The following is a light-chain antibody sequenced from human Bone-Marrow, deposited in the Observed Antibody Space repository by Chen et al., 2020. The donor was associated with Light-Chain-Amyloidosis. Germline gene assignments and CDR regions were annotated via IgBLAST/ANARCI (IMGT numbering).Light chain of an antibody. CDR3: QHYNNWPLA. CDR2: GAS. CDR1: QSVSSN. J-gene: IGKJ1*01. Sequence: EIVMTQSPATLSVSPGERATLSCRASQSVSSNLAWYQQTPGQAPRLLINGASTRATGIPARFSGSGSGTEFTLTISSLQSEDFAVYYCQHYNNWPLAFGQGTRVEIK. V-gene: IGKV3-15*01.